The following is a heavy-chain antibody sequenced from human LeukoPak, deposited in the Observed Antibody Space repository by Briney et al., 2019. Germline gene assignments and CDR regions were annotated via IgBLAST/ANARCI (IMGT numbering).Heavy chain of an antibody. D-gene: IGHD2-2*01. J-gene: IGHJ5*02. Sequence: PSETLSLTCTVSGYSISSGYYWGWIRQPPGKGLEWIGYIYYSGSTNYNPSLKSRVTISVDTSKNQFSLKLSSVTAADTAVYYCARGDDSTPNVNWFDPWGQGTLVTVSS. CDR2: IYYSGST. V-gene: IGHV4-38-2*02. CDR3: ARGDDSTPNVNWFDP. CDR1: GYSISSGYY.